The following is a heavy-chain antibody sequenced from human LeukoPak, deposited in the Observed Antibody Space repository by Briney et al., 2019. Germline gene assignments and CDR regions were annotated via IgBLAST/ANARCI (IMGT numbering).Heavy chain of an antibody. CDR3: ARPANGDYLWDFDY. V-gene: IGHV3-23*01. J-gene: IGHJ4*02. CDR2: FSGSGGST. D-gene: IGHD4-17*01. CDR1: GFTFSSYA. Sequence: GGSLRLSCAASGFTFSSYAMSWVRQAPGKGLECISGFSGSGGSTYYADSVKGRFTISRDDAKNSLYLQMNSLRAEDTAVYYCARPANGDYLWDFDYWGEGTLVTVSS.